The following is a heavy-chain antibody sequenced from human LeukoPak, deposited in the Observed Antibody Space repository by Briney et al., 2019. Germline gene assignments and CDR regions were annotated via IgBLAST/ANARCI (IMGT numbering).Heavy chain of an antibody. J-gene: IGHJ4*02. Sequence: GASVKVSCKASGYTFTGYFMHWVRQAPGQGLEWMGWINPNSGGTNYAQKFQGRVTMTRDTSISTAYMELSRLRSDDTAVYYCARGVLRGLSYFDYWGQGILVTVSS. V-gene: IGHV1-2*02. CDR1: GYTFTGYF. CDR3: ARGVLRGLSYFDY. D-gene: IGHD3-10*01. CDR2: INPNSGGT.